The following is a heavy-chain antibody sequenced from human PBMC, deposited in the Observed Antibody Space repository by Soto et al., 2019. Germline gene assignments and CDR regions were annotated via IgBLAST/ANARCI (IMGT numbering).Heavy chain of an antibody. CDR3: ARGGRYSSSSDLTY. CDR2: ISAYSGDT. J-gene: IGHJ4*02. D-gene: IGHD6-6*01. Sequence: QVPLVQSGAEVKEPGASVKVSCKPSGYTFTNFGVNWVRQAPGQGLEWMGWISAYSGDTRYAQNFQGRVTMTTDTSTSTAYMELRSLTFDDTAVYYCARGGRYSSSSDLTYWGQGTLVTVST. CDR1: GYTFTNFG. V-gene: IGHV1-18*01.